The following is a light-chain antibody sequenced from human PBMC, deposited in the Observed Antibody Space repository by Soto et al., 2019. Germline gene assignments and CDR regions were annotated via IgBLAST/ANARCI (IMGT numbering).Light chain of an antibody. CDR2: ANN. CDR1: TSDIGSNT. V-gene: IGLV1-44*01. CDR3: EAWDDSLNGPV. Sequence: VLAQPPSASGTPGQKITISCSGSTSDIGSNTVNWYQQVPGTAPKLLIYANNQRPSGVPDRFSGSKSGTSASLAISGLQSEDEADYYCEAWDDSLNGPVFGGGTKVTVL. J-gene: IGLJ3*02.